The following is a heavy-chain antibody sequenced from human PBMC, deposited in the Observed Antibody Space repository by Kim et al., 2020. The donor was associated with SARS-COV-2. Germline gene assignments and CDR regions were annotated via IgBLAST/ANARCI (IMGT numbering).Heavy chain of an antibody. CDR3: AREVSYDYGDYFILDY. CDR2: ISSSGSTI. J-gene: IGHJ4*02. V-gene: IGHV3-11*01. D-gene: IGHD4-17*01. CDR1: GFTFSDYY. Sequence: GGSLRLSCAASGFTFSDYYMSWIRQAPGKGLEWVSYISSSGSTIYYADSVKGRFTISRDNAKNSLYLQMNSLRAEDTAVYYCAREVSYDYGDYFILDYWGQGTLVTVSS.